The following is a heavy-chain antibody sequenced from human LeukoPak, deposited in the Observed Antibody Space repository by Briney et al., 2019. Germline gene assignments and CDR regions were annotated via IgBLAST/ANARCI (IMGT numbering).Heavy chain of an antibody. V-gene: IGHV4-59*08. CDR1: GGPITGYY. CDR3: ASSNWLRDANFDS. J-gene: IGHJ4*02. Sequence: SETLSLTCTVSGGPITGYYWSWIRQPPGKGLEWIGYIYFSGSTNYNPSLKSRVTLSVDTSKNQFSLKVTSMTASDSAVYYCASSNWLRDANFDSWGQGTLVTVSS. D-gene: IGHD6-13*01. CDR2: IYFSGST.